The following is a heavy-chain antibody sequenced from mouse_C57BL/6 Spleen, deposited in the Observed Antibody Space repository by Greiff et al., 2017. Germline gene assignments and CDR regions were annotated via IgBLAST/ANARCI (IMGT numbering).Heavy chain of an antibody. J-gene: IGHJ4*01. CDR1: GYTFTSYW. CDR3: ARSILYYYAMDY. CDR2: IHPNSGST. Sequence: QVQLQQPGAELVKPGASVKLSCKASGYTFTSYWMHWVKQRPGQGLEWIGMIHPNSGSTNYNEKFKSKATLTVDKSSSTAYMQLSSLTSEDSAVYCCARSILYYYAMDYWGQGTSVTVSS. V-gene: IGHV1-64*01.